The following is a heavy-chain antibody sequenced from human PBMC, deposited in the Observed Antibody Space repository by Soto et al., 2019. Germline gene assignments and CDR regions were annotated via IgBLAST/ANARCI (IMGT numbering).Heavy chain of an antibody. CDR1: GYSFTSYW. J-gene: IGHJ6*02. CDR2: IDPSDSYT. D-gene: IGHD2-2*01. Sequence: ESLKISCKGSGYSFTSYWISLVRQMPGKGLEWMGRIDPSDSYTNYSPSFQGHVTISADKSISTAYLQWSSLKASDTAMYYCARHAGYCSSTSCHYYYYYYGMDVWGQGTTVTVSS. V-gene: IGHV5-10-1*01. CDR3: ARHAGYCSSTSCHYYYYYYGMDV.